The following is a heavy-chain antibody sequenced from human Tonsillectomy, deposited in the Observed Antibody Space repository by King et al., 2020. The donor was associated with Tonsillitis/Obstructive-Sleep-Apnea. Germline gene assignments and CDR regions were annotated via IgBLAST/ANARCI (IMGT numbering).Heavy chain of an antibody. CDR1: GYTFTNYA. D-gene: IGHD5-12*01. CDR2: VNTGNGTT. CDR3: ARDPNSGFLNY. Sequence: VQLVQSGTEVKNPGASVKLSCKASGYTFTNYAIHWVRQAPGQRLEWMGWVNTGNGTTKYSQNFQGRVTITRDTSATTAYMELSSLRSEDTAVYYCARDPNSGFLNYWGQGTLVTVSS. J-gene: IGHJ4*02. V-gene: IGHV1-3*04.